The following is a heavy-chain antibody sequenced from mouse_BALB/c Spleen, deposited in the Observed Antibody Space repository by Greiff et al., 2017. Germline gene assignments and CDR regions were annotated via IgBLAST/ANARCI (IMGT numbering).Heavy chain of an antibody. V-gene: IGHV14-1*02. CDR3: ARDPDDYDYAMDY. CDR1: GFNIKDYY. Sequence: VQLQQSGAELVRPGALVKLSCKASGFNIKDYYMHWVKQRPEQGLEWIGWIDPENGNTIYDPKFQGKASITADTSSHTAYLQLSSLTSEDTAVYYCARDPDDYDYAMDYWGQGTSVTVSS. CDR2: IDPENGNT. D-gene: IGHD2-4*01. J-gene: IGHJ4*01.